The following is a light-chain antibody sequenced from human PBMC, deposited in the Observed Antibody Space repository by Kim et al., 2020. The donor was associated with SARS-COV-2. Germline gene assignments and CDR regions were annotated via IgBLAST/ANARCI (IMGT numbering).Light chain of an antibody. V-gene: IGKV1-5*03. J-gene: IGKJ1*01. CDR3: QQYDNYPWA. CDR1: QSINRW. CDR2: KAS. Sequence: DIQMTQTPSTLPASVGDRVTITCRASQSINRWLAWYQQKPGKAPKVLIYKASSLEIGAPLRFSGSGSGTEFTLTISSLQPDGFAIYYCQQYDNYPWAFGQGAKVDIK.